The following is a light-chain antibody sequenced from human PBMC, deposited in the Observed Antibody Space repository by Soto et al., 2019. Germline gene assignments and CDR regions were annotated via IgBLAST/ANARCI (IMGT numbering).Light chain of an antibody. V-gene: IGKV3-20*01. CDR2: GAS. CDR3: HQYSGSPPWT. CDR1: QSVSSSY. J-gene: IGKJ1*01. Sequence: EIVLTQSPGTLSLSPGERATLSCRASQSVSSSYLAWYQQKPGQAPRLLIYGASSRATGVPDRFSGSGSGTDFTLTIGRLEPEDFAVYYCHQYSGSPPWTVGQGTKVEIK.